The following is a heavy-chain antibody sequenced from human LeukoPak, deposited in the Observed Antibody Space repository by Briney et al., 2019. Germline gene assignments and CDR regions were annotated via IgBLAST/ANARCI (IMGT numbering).Heavy chain of an antibody. J-gene: IGHJ5*02. Sequence: SETLSLTCAVYGGSFSGYYWSWIRQPPGKGLEWIGYIYYSGSTNYNPSLKSRVTISVDTSKNQFSLKLSSVTAADTAVYYCARVQAITIFGVVIYSNWFDPWGQGTLVTVSS. CDR3: ARVQAITIFGVVIYSNWFDP. CDR1: GGSFSGYY. D-gene: IGHD3-3*01. V-gene: IGHV4-59*08. CDR2: IYYSGST.